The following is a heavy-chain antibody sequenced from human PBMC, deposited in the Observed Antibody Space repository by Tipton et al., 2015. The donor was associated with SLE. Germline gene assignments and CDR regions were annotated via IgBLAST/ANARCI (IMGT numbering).Heavy chain of an antibody. CDR1: GGSISSSSYH. D-gene: IGHD2-21*01. Sequence: LVKPTETLSLLCTVSGGSISSSSYHWAWIRQPPGKGLEWIGTFYYTGSTYYNPSLKSRVTISVDASKTQFSLRLTSVTAADTAVYYCGIAIGVHYFHVWGQGTLVTVSS. J-gene: IGHJ4*02. CDR2: FYYTGST. CDR3: GIAIGVHYFHV. V-gene: IGHV4-39*07.